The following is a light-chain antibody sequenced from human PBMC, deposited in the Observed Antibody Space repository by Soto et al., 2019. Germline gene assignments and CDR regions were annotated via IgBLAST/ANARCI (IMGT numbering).Light chain of an antibody. J-gene: IGKJ2*01. V-gene: IGKV1-39*01. CDR3: QQYGSSYT. CDR2: AAS. Sequence: IQMTQSPSSLSASVGDRVTITCRASQSISSFLNWYQQKPGKAPNLLIYAASSLQSGVPSRFSGSTSGTDFTLTISSLQPEDFAVYYCQQYGSSYTFGQGTKLEIK. CDR1: QSISSF.